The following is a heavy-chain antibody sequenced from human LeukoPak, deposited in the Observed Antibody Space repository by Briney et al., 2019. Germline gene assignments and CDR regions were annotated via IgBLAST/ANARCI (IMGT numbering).Heavy chain of an antibody. CDR2: TYYRSKWYN. Sequence: SQTLSLTCAISGDSVSSNSAAWNWIRQSPSRGLEWLGRTYYRSKWYNDYAVSVKSRITINPDTSKNQFSLQLNSVTPEDTAVYYCARDHIVGQWLVTNFDYWGQGTLVTVSS. V-gene: IGHV6-1*01. CDR1: GDSVSSNSAA. D-gene: IGHD6-19*01. J-gene: IGHJ4*02. CDR3: ARDHIVGQWLVTNFDY.